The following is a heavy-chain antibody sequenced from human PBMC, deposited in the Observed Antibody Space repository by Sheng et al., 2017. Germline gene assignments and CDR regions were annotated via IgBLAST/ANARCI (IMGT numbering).Heavy chain of an antibody. Sequence: QVQLQESGPGLGEAFGDPCPSPXLSLVTPSAVVTTGAGSGSPQGGGWSGLGVSLILGAPPTNPSLKGRVTMXVDTSKNQFSLKLTSVTAADTAVYYCARGGRDSAQPYLIDYWGQGTLVTVSS. CDR2: SLILGAP. CDR3: ARGGRDSAQPYLIDY. J-gene: IGHJ4*02. V-gene: IGHV4-38-2*01. CDR1: VTPSAVVTT. D-gene: IGHD3-22*01.